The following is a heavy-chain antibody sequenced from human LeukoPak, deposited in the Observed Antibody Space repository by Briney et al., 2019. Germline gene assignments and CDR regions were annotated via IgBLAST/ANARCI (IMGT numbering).Heavy chain of an antibody. CDR3: AKDRGYSYAHGAFDI. Sequence: GGSLRLSCAASGFTFSSYAMSWVRQAPGKGLEWVSGISGSGGSTYYADSVKGRFTISRDNSKNTLYLQMNSLRAEDTAVYYCAKDRGYSYAHGAFDIWGQGTMVTVSS. D-gene: IGHD5-18*01. J-gene: IGHJ3*02. CDR2: ISGSGGST. CDR1: GFTFSSYA. V-gene: IGHV3-23*01.